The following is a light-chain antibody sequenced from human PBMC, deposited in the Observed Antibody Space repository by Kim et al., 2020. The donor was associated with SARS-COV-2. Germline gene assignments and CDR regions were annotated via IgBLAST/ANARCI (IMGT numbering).Light chain of an antibody. CDR1: QDISTW. J-gene: IGKJ5*01. CDR3: QQSQSFPIT. Sequence: SASVGDRVTITCRASQDISTWLAWYQEKPGRAPKLLISGASSLQSGVPPRFSGSGSGTDFTLVISSLQPEDFASYYCQQSQSFPITFGQGTRLEIK. V-gene: IGKV1-12*01. CDR2: GAS.